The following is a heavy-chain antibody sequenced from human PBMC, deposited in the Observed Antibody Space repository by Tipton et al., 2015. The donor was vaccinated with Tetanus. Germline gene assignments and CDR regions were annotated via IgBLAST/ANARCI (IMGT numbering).Heavy chain of an antibody. J-gene: IGHJ4*02. V-gene: IGHV4-39*07. Sequence: TLSLTCAVSGDSISSSHYYWGWVRQPPGKGLERIGSIYFSGSTYHSPSLKSRVTISVDTSKNQFSLNLTSVTAADTAVYYCARGARGYTYGWGQGPLVPVSS. D-gene: IGHD5-18*01. CDR2: IYFSGST. CDR1: GDSISSSHYY. CDR3: ARGARGYTYG.